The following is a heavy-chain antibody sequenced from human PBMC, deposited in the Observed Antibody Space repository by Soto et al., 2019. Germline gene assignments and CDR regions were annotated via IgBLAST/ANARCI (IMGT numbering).Heavy chain of an antibody. CDR1: GYTFTSYY. CDR2: INPRGGST. CDR3: ARDPGGDDYASSSYYYYYGMDV. J-gene: IGHJ6*02. V-gene: IGHV1-46*01. D-gene: IGHD3-22*01. Sequence: QVQLVQSGAEVKKPGASVKVSCKASGYTFTSYYMHWVRQAPGQGLEWMGIINPRGGSTSYAQKCQGRVTMTRDTSTSTVYMELSSLRSEDTAVYYCARDPGGDDYASSSYYYYYGMDVWGQGTTVTVSS.